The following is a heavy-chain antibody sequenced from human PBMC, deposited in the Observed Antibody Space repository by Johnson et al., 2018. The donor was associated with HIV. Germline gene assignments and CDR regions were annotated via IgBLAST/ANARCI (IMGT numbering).Heavy chain of an antibody. V-gene: IGHV3-66*01. J-gene: IGHJ3*02. CDR1: GFTFDDYG. D-gene: IGHD1-7*01. CDR2: IYSGGTT. Sequence: MLLVESGGGVVRPGGSLRLSCAASGFTFDDYGMSWVRQVPGKGLEWVSVIYSGGTTFYADSVKGRFTISRDNSKNTRYLQMNTLRAEDTAVYYCARDMVQLELLGAFDIWGQGTMVTVSS. CDR3: ARDMVQLELLGAFDI.